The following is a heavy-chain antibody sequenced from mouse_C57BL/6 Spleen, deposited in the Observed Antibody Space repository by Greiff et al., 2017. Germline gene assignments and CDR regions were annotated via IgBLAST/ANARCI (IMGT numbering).Heavy chain of an antibody. J-gene: IGHJ2*01. Sequence: EVKLEESGGGLVQPGGSMKLSCVASGFTFSNSWMNWVRQSPEKGLEWVAQIRLKSDNYATHYAESVKGRFTISRDDSKSSVYLQMNNLRAEDTGIYYCTVDYDVGYFDYWGQGTTLTVSS. CDR3: TVDYDVGYFDY. CDR1: GFTFSNSW. CDR2: IRLKSDNYAT. D-gene: IGHD2-4*01. V-gene: IGHV6-3*01.